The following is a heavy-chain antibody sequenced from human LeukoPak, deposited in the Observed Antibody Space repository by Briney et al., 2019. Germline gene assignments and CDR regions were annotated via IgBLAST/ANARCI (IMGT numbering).Heavy chain of an antibody. Sequence: PSETLSLTCAVSGASISSDGYSWSWIRQPPGKGLECIGYIYSSGSTYYNPSLKSRVTISVDTSNNQFSLKLSSVTAADTAVYYCARDDKILQLNTANYFDYWGQGTLVTVSS. CDR3: ARDDKILQLNTANYFDY. CDR2: IYSSGST. V-gene: IGHV4-30-4*07. D-gene: IGHD5-18*01. CDR1: GASISSDGYS. J-gene: IGHJ4*02.